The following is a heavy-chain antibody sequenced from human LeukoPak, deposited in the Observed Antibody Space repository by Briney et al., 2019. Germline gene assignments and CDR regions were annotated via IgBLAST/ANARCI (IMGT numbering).Heavy chain of an antibody. V-gene: IGHV1-46*01. Sequence: STTYAQKFQGRVTMTRDTSTSTVHMELSSLRSEDTAEYYCAREDSTGYYHDYWGQGNLVTVSS. D-gene: IGHD3-22*01. CDR3: AREDSTGYYHDY. J-gene: IGHJ4*02. CDR2: ST.